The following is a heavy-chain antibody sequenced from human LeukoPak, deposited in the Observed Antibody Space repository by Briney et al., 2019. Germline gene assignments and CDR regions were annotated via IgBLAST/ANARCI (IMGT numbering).Heavy chain of an antibody. V-gene: IGHV4-38-2*02. Sequence: SETLSLTCTVSGYSISSGYYWGWIRQPPGKGLEWIGYIYYNGNTEYNPSLKSRVTISVDTSKNQFSLKLSSVTAADTAVYYCARLLGSGSSDYWGQGTLVTVSS. D-gene: IGHD3-10*01. CDR1: GYSISSGYY. CDR2: IYYNGNT. CDR3: ARLLGSGSSDY. J-gene: IGHJ4*02.